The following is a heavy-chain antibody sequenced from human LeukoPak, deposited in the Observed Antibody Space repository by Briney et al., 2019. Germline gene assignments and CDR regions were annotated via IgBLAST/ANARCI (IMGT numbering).Heavy chain of an antibody. Sequence: PGGSLRLSCAASGFTFSSYSMNWVRQAPGKGLEWVSYISSSGSTIYYADSVKGRFTISRDNAKNSLYLQMNSLRAEDTAVYYCAREGTVTTFLVDYYYMDVWGKGTTVTVSS. V-gene: IGHV3-48*04. J-gene: IGHJ6*03. CDR1: GFTFSSYS. CDR3: AREGTVTTFLVDYYYMDV. CDR2: ISSSGSTI. D-gene: IGHD4-17*01.